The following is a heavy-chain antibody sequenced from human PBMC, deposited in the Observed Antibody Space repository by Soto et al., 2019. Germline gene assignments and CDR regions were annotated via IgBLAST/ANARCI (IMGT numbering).Heavy chain of an antibody. CDR3: ARDNKSPIPPFRGDY. Sequence: GASVKVSCKTSGYPFTNYDIHWVRQATGQGLEWMGWISAYNGNTNYAEKLQGRVTMTTDTSTSTAYMELRNLRSDDTAVYYCARDNKSPIPPFRGDYWGQGTLVTVPQ. D-gene: IGHD3-10*01. CDR2: ISAYNGNT. CDR1: GYPFTNYD. J-gene: IGHJ4*02. V-gene: IGHV1-18*01.